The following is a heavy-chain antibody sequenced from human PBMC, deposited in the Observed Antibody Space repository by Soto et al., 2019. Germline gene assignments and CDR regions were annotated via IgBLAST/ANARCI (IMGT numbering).Heavy chain of an antibody. CDR3: ARGGNRYSNVASGVGGFDF. Sequence: DTLSLTCTVAGASISGSYWSWIRQSPERGLEWIAYVYHTGATNYNPSLKSRVTISLDTSKGQFSLNLTSLTTADTAVYFCARGGNRYSNVASGVGGFDFWGQGSLVTVS. CDR2: VYHTGAT. CDR1: GASISGSY. J-gene: IGHJ4*02. D-gene: IGHD5-12*01. V-gene: IGHV4-59*07.